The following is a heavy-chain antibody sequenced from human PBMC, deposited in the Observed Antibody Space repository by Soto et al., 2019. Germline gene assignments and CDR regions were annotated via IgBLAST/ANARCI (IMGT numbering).Heavy chain of an antibody. CDR1: GFTFSSYA. CDR3: AREIERLLGY. Sequence: QVQLVESGRGVVQPGRSLRLSCAASGFTFSSYAMHWVRQAPGKGLEWVAVISYEGSNKYYADSVKGRFTISRDNPKNTLYLQMNSLRAEDTAVYYCAREIERLLGYWGQGTLVTVSS. V-gene: IGHV3-30-3*01. D-gene: IGHD3-22*01. J-gene: IGHJ4*02. CDR2: ISYEGSNK.